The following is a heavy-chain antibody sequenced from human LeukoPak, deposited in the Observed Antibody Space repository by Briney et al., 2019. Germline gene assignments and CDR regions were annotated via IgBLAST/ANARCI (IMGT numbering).Heavy chain of an antibody. CDR1: GFTFSSHG. Sequence: GGSLRLSCAASGFTFSSHGMHWVRQAPGKGLEWVAVIWYDGTNKFYADSVRGRLPISRDNSNNTVYLQMNSLRAEDTAVYYCARYRTTGTTCLVYWGQGTLVTVSS. J-gene: IGHJ4*02. CDR3: ARYRTTGTTCLVY. D-gene: IGHD1-1*01. CDR2: IWYDGTNK. V-gene: IGHV3-33*01.